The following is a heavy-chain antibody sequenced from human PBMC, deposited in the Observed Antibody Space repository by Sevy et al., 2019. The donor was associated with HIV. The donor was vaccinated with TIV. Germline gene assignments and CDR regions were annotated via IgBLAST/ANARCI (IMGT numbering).Heavy chain of an antibody. CDR1: GFTFSSYG. CDR3: AKSVGIFGVVREMGGYFDY. V-gene: IGHV3-30*18. CDR2: ISYDGSNK. D-gene: IGHD3-3*01. J-gene: IGHJ4*02. Sequence: GGSLRLSCAASGFTFSSYGMHWVRQAPGKGLEWVAVISYDGSNKYYADSVKGRFTISRDNSKNTVYLQMNSLRAEDTAVYYCAKSVGIFGVVREMGGYFDYWGQGTLVTVSS.